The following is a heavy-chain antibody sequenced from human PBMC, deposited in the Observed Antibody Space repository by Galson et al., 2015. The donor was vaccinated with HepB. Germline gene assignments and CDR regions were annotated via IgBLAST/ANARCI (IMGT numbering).Heavy chain of an antibody. CDR1: GYTFSRYG. Sequence: SVKVSCKASGYTFSRYGISWVRQAPGQGLEWMGIINPSGGFTDYAQKFQGRVTMTRDTSTSTVYMELSSLRSEDTAVYYCARVGRGAGTGGYFDYWGQGTLVTVSS. CDR2: INPSGGFT. D-gene: IGHD6-19*01. J-gene: IGHJ4*02. CDR3: ARVGRGAGTGGYFDY. V-gene: IGHV1-46*03.